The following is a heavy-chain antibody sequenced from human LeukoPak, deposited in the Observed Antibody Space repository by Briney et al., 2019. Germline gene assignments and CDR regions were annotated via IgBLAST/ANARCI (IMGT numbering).Heavy chain of an antibody. V-gene: IGHV4-39*07. Sequence: SETLSLTCTVSGGSISSSSYYWGWIRQPPGKGLEWIGSIYYSGSTYYNPSLKSRVTISVDRSKNQFSLKLSSVTAADTAVYYCAREVGYSGYDSGYYFDYWGQGTLVTVSS. CDR1: GGSISSSSYY. J-gene: IGHJ4*02. CDR3: AREVGYSGYDSGYYFDY. CDR2: IYYSGST. D-gene: IGHD5-12*01.